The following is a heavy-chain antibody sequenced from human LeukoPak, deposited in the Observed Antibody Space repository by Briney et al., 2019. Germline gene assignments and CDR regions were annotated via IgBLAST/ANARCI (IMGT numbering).Heavy chain of an antibody. D-gene: IGHD4-17*01. CDR1: GGSISSGSYY. CDR2: IYTSGST. CDR3: ANSIDFDYGDYYFDY. V-gene: IGHV4-61*02. Sequence: PSETLSLTCTVSGGSISSGSYYWSWLRQPAGKGLEWIGRIYTSGSTNYNPSLKSRVTLSLDTSKNQFSLKLSSVTAADTAVYYCANSIDFDYGDYYFDYWGQGALVTISS. J-gene: IGHJ4*02.